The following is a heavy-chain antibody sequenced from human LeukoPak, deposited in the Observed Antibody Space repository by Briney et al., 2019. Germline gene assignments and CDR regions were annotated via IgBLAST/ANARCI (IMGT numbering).Heavy chain of an antibody. CDR1: GGSISSYY. CDR2: VYYSGST. V-gene: IGHV4-59*01. D-gene: IGHD6-13*01. CDR3: ARVGAPYSSSWYFSL. J-gene: IGHJ4*02. Sequence: SETLSLTCTVSGGSISSYYWSWIRQPPGKGLEWIGYVYYSGSTNYNPSLKSRVTISVDTSKNQFSLKLSSVTAADTAVYYCARVGAPYSSSWYFSLWGQGTLVTVSS.